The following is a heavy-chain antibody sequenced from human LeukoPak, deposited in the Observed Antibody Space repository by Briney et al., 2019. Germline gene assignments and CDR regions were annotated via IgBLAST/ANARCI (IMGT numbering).Heavy chain of an antibody. D-gene: IGHD6-19*01. V-gene: IGHV3-15*07. CDR2: IKSKTDGGTT. CDR3: TTRRGVAGNPLNLWYSDY. Sequence: GGSLRLSCAASGFSFSNTWMNWIRLAPGKGLEWVGRIKSKTDGGTTDYAAPVKGRFTISRDDSKNTLYLQMNSLKTEDTAVYYCTTRRGVAGNPLNLWYSDYWGQGTLVTVSS. J-gene: IGHJ4*02. CDR1: GFSFSNTW.